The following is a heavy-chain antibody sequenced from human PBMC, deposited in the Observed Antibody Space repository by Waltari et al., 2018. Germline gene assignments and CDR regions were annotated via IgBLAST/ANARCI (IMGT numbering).Heavy chain of an antibody. CDR1: GGSISSYY. D-gene: IGHD5-12*01. CDR2: IYYSGST. J-gene: IGHJ3*02. V-gene: IGHV4-59*01. CDR3: AREGDGYKHYAFDI. Sequence: QVQLQESGPGLVKPSETLSLTCTVSGGSISSYYWSWIRQPPGKGLEWIGYIYYSGSTNYNPSLKSRVTISVDTSKNQFSLKLSSVTAADTAVYYCAREGDGYKHYAFDIWGQGTMVTVSS.